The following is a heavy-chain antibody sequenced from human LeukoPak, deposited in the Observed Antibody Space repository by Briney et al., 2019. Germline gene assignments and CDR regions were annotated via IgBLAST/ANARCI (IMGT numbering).Heavy chain of an antibody. CDR2: ISSSSSTI. CDR3: ARDSLVSPYHFDY. CDR1: GFTFSTYE. V-gene: IGHV3-48*03. J-gene: IGHJ4*02. D-gene: IGHD5/OR15-5a*01. Sequence: PGGSLRLSCAASGFTFSTYEMNWVRQAPGKGLEWVSYISSSSSTIYYADSVRGRFTISRDNAKNSLYLQMNSLRAEDMAVYYCARDSLVSPYHFDYWGQGILVTVSS.